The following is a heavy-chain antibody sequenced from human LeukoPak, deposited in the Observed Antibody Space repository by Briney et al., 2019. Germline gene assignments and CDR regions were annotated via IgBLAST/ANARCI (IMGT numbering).Heavy chain of an antibody. V-gene: IGHV3-23*01. D-gene: IGHD3-22*01. CDR1: GFTFSSYA. CDR3: AKDTYYYDSSGYRHFDY. J-gene: IGHJ4*02. Sequence: GGSLRLSCAASGFTFSSYAMSWVRKAPGKGLEWVSAISGSGGSTYYADSVKGRFTISRDNSKNTLYLQMNSLRAEDTAVYYCAKDTYYYDSSGYRHFDYWGQGTLVTVSS. CDR2: ISGSGGST.